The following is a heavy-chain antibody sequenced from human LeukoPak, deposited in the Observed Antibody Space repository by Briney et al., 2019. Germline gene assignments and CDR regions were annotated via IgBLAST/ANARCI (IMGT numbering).Heavy chain of an antibody. V-gene: IGHV3-53*01. CDR2: IYSGGTT. Sequence: GGSLRLSCAASGFTFSSYSMKWVRQAPGKGLEWVSVIYSGGTTYYADSVKGRFTISRDNSNNTLYLQMNSLRAEDTAVYYCARGPVTRFEIWGQGTMVTVSS. D-gene: IGHD4-17*01. CDR1: GFTFSSYS. J-gene: IGHJ3*02. CDR3: ARGPVTRFEI.